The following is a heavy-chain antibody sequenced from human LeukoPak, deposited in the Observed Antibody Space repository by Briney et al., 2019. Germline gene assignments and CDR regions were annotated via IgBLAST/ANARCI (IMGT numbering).Heavy chain of an antibody. V-gene: IGHV1-2*02. J-gene: IGHJ5*02. CDR2: INPNSGGT. CDR1: GYTFTGYY. CDR3: ARGTLAAAGKYNWFDP. Sequence: GASVKVSCKASGYTFTGYYMHWVRQAPGQGLEWTGWINPNSGGTNYAQKFQGRVTMTRDTSISTAYMELSRLRSDDTAVYYCARGTLAAAGKYNWFDPWGQGTLVTVSS. D-gene: IGHD6-13*01.